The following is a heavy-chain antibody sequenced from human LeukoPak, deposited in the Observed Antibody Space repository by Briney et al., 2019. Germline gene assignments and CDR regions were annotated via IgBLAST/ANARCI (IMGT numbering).Heavy chain of an antibody. CDR2: IKSKGDGETT. CDR3: TTDLGLTMIRGVIVS. Sequence: GGSLRLSCAASGFTFTNAWMNWVRQAPGKGLAWVGRIKSKGDGETTDYAAPVKGRFTMSRDDSKATVYPKMNYLEAEDTAVYYCTTDLGLTMIRGVIVSWGQGALVTVSS. J-gene: IGHJ5*01. V-gene: IGHV3-15*01. CDR1: GFTFTNAW. D-gene: IGHD3-10*01.